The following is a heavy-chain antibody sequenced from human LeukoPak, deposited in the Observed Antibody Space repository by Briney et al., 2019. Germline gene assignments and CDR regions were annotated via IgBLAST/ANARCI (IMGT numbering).Heavy chain of an antibody. D-gene: IGHD1-26*01. V-gene: IGHV1-69*05. Sequence: SVKDSCKASGGTFSSYAISWVRQAPGQGLEWMGRIIPIFGTANYAQKFQGRVTITTDESTSTAYMELSSLRSEDTAVYYCASPKTLELLSGSSQFDYWGQGTLVTVSS. J-gene: IGHJ4*02. CDR3: ASPKTLELLSGSSQFDY. CDR1: GGTFSSYA. CDR2: IIPIFGTA.